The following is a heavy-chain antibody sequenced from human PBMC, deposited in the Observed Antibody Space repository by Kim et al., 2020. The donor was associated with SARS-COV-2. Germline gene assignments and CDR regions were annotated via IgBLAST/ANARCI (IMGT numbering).Heavy chain of an antibody. CDR3: ASGGWSSDY. D-gene: IGHD6-19*01. CDR2: IYRDGST. Sequence: GGSLRLSCEASDFTVSENYMSWVRQAPGKGLEWVSCIYRDGSTFYADSVKGRFSISRDNSKNTLYLQMNSLRAEDTAIYYCASGGWSSDYWGQGTLVTVSS. CDR1: DFTVSENY. V-gene: IGHV3-53*01. J-gene: IGHJ4*02.